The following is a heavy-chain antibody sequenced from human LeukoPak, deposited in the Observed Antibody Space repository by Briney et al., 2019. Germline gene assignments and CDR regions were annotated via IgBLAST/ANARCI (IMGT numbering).Heavy chain of an antibody. J-gene: IGHJ4*02. CDR3: AKDLRTGSSGWYGGGYYFDY. CDR1: GFTFDDYA. Sequence: GGSLRLSCAASGFTFDDYAMHWVRQAPGKGLEWVSGISWNSGSIAYADSVKGRFTISRDNAKNSLYLQMNSLRAEDTALYYCAKDLRTGSSGWYGGGYYFDYWGQGTLVTVSS. CDR2: ISWNSGSI. D-gene: IGHD6-19*01. V-gene: IGHV3-9*01.